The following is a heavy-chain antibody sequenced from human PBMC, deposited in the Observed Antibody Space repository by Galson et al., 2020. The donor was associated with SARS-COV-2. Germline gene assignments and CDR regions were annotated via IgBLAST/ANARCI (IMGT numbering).Heavy chain of an antibody. CDR1: GYTFTSYG. V-gene: IGHV1-18*01. D-gene: IGHD2-21*02. Sequence: ASVKVSCKASGYTFTSYGISWVRQAPGQGLEWMGWISAYNGNTNYAQKLQGRVTMTTDTSTSTAYMELRSLRSDDTAVYYCARGPEGLAYCGGDCQRLDYWGQGTLVTVSS. J-gene: IGHJ4*02. CDR2: ISAYNGNT. CDR3: ARGPEGLAYCGGDCQRLDY.